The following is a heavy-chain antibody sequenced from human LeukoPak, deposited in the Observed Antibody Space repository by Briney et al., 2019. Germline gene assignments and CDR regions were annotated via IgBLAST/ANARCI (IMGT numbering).Heavy chain of an antibody. CDR3: ARGDGGLDN. D-gene: IGHD3-16*01. CDR2: INSDGSSA. Sequence: GSLRLSCAASGFTFSSYWMHWVRQAPGEGLVWVSRINSDGSSAYYADSVKGRFTISRDNAKNTLYLQVNSLRVEDTAVYYCARGDGGLDNWGQGTLVTVSS. CDR1: GFTFSSYW. V-gene: IGHV3-74*01. J-gene: IGHJ4*02.